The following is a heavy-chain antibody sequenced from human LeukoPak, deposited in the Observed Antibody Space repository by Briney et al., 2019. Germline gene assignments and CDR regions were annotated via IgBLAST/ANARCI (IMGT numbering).Heavy chain of an antibody. CDR2: ISSSSSYI. D-gene: IGHD3-22*01. V-gene: IGHV3-21*01. CDR1: GFTFSSYS. CDR3: ARDAMPFYDSSGHQC. J-gene: IGHJ4*02. Sequence: GGSLRLSCAASGFTFSSYSMNWVRQAPGKGLEWVSSISSSSSYIYYADSVKGRFTISRDNANNSLYLQMNSLRAEDTAVYYCARDAMPFYDSSGHQCWGQGTLVTVSS.